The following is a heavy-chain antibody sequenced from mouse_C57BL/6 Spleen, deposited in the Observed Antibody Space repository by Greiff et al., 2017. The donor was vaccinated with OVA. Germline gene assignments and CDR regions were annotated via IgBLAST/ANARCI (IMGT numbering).Heavy chain of an antibody. J-gene: IGHJ4*01. V-gene: IGHV1-53*01. Sequence: QVQLQQPGTELVKPGASVKLSCKASGYTFTSYWMHWVKQRPGQGLEWIGNINPSNGGTNYNEKFKSKATLTVDKSCSTAYMQLSSLTSEDSAVYYCARSPRGFYAMDYWGQGTSVTVSS. D-gene: IGHD3-3*01. CDR2: INPSNGGT. CDR1: GYTFTSYW. CDR3: ARSPRGFYAMDY.